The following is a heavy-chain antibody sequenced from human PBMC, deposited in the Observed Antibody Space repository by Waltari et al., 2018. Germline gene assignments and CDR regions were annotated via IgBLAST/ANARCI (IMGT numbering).Heavy chain of an antibody. Sequence: VQLVESGGGLVQPGGSLRLSCAASGFTFSSYSMNWVRQAPGKGLEWVSYISSSSSTIYYADSVKGRFTISRDNAKNSLYLQMNSLRAEDTAVYYCARGRIAVAGTDAFDIWGQGTMVTVSS. CDR1: GFTFSSYS. J-gene: IGHJ3*02. V-gene: IGHV3-48*04. CDR2: ISSSSSTI. CDR3: ARGRIAVAGTDAFDI. D-gene: IGHD6-19*01.